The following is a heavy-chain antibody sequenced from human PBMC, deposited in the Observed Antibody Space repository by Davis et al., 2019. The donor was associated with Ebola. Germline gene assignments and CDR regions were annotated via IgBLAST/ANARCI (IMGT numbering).Heavy chain of an antibody. J-gene: IGHJ4*02. CDR1: GFSFGGYA. V-gene: IGHV3-23*01. D-gene: IGHD6-6*01. Sequence: GESLKISCVGSGFSFGGYAMTWARQAPGKRLEWVSTISGTGGGTYYADSVKGRFTISRDNAKNTLSLQMNSLRAEDTAVYYCAKEGGGAAQDYWGQGTLVTVSS. CDR3: AKEGGGAAQDY. CDR2: ISGTGGGT.